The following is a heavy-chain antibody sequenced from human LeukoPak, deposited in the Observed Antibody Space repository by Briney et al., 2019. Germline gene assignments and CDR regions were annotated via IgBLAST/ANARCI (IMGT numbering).Heavy chain of an antibody. D-gene: IGHD2-15*01. V-gene: IGHV3-53*01. CDR1: GFNVSSNY. CDR3: ARGGAQGYHLPY. J-gene: IGHJ4*02. Sequence: GGSLRLSCAASGFNVSSNYMSWVRQAPGKGLEWVSVIYSGGSTYYAGSVKGRFTISRDNSKNTLYLQMNSLRAEDTAVYYCARGGAQGYHLPYWGQGTRVTVSS. CDR2: IYSGGST.